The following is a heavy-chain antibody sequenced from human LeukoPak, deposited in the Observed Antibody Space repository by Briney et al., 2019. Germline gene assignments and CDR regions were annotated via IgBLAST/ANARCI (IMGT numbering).Heavy chain of an antibody. J-gene: IGHJ4*02. CDR3: ARFLDSSGYCC. V-gene: IGHV4-34*01. CDR1: GGSISSYY. CDR2: INHSGST. D-gene: IGHD3-22*01. Sequence: KASETLSLTCSVSGGSISSYYWSWIRQPPGKGLEWIGEINHSGSTNYNPSLKSRVTISVDTSKNQFSLKLSSVTAADTAVYYCARFLDSSGYCCWGQGTLVTVSS.